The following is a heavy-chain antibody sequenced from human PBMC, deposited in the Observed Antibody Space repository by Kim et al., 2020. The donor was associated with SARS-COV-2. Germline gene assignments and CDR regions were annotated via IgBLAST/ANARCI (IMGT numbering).Heavy chain of an antibody. Sequence: GGSLRLSCAASGFTFSSYAMSWVPQAPGKGLEWVSAISGSGGSTYYADSVKGRFTISRDNSKNTLYLQMNSLRAEDTAVYYCAKARSIMGVGYYYYYGMDVWGQGTTVTVSS. D-gene: IGHD1-26*01. CDR3: AKARSIMGVGYYYYYGMDV. CDR2: ISGSGGST. J-gene: IGHJ6*02. CDR1: GFTFSSYA. V-gene: IGHV3-23*01.